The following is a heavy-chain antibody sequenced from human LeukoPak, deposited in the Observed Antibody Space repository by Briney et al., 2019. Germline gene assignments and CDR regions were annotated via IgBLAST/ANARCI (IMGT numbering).Heavy chain of an antibody. Sequence: SETLSLTCTVSGGSISSYYRSWIRQPPGRGLEWIGHIFYSGNTNYNPSLKSRVTMSVDTSKNQFSLKLSSVTAADTAVYYCARFTLWGIYYFDYWGQGTLVTVSS. CDR3: ARFTLWGIYYFDY. V-gene: IGHV4-59*08. J-gene: IGHJ4*02. CDR1: GGSISSYY. D-gene: IGHD3-16*01. CDR2: IFYSGNT.